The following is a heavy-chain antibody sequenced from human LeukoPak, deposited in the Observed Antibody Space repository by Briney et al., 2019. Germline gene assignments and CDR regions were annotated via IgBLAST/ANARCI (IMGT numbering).Heavy chain of an antibody. Sequence: GRSLRLSCTASGFTFGDYLMSWFRQAPGKGLEWLGFISGGTTEYAASVKGRFTISRDDSTSIAYLQMNSPTTEDTAVYYCSRGSGWLSVYWGQGTLVTVSS. CDR3: SRGSGWLSVY. CDR2: ISGGTT. CDR1: GFTFGDYL. D-gene: IGHD6-19*01. V-gene: IGHV3-49*03. J-gene: IGHJ4*02.